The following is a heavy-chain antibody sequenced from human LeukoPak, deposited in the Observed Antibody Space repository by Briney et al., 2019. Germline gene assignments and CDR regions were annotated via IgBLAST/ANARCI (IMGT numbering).Heavy chain of an antibody. CDR1: GYTFTSYG. D-gene: IGHD3-22*01. Sequence: ASVKVTCKASGYTFTSYGISWVRQAPGQGLEWMGWISAYNGNTNYAQKLQGRVTMTTDTSTSTAYMELRSLRSDDTAVYYCARSALTYYYDSSGYPLFDYWGQGTLVTVSS. J-gene: IGHJ4*02. CDR2: ISAYNGNT. CDR3: ARSALTYYYDSSGYPLFDY. V-gene: IGHV1-18*01.